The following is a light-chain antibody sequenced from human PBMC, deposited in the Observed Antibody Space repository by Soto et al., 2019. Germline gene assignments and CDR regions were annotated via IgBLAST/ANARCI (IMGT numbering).Light chain of an antibody. CDR1: QTVGND. CDR3: QQRSNWPPT. Sequence: EIVLTQSPATLSLSPGERATLSCRASQTVGNDLVWYHQKRGQAPRLLIYSASNRATGIPARFSGSGSGTDCTLTISSLEPEDFAAYYCQQRSNWPPTFGGGTKVEIK. V-gene: IGKV3-11*01. CDR2: SAS. J-gene: IGKJ4*01.